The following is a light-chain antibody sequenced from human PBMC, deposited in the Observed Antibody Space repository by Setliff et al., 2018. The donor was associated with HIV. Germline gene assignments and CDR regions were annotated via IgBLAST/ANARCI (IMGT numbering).Light chain of an antibody. CDR1: SSDVGRYNL. Sequence: QSALAQPASVSGSPGQRITISCTGTSSDVGRYNLVSWYQHHPGKAPKLLIYEVTKRPSGVADRFSGSKSGNTASLTISGLQTEDEADYYCLSYTTSTTPYVFGTGTRSPS. CDR2: EVT. CDR3: LSYTTSTTPYV. V-gene: IGLV2-14*02. J-gene: IGLJ1*01.